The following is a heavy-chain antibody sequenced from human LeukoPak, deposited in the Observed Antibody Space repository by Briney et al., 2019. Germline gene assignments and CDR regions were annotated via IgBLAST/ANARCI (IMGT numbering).Heavy chain of an antibody. D-gene: IGHD2-15*01. CDR2: ISSSSSYV. CDR1: GFTFSCYS. V-gene: IGHV3-21*01. Sequence: GGSLRLSCAASGFTFSCYSMNWVRQAPGKGLEWVSSISSSSSYVYYADSVKGRFTISRDNAKNSLYLQMNSLRAEDTAVYYCARASCSGGSCQYYFDYWGQGTLVTVSS. J-gene: IGHJ4*02. CDR3: ARASCSGGSCQYYFDY.